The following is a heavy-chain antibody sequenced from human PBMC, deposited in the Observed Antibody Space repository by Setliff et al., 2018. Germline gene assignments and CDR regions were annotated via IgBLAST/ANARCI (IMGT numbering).Heavy chain of an antibody. Sequence: SETLSLTCSVSGYSIGSGYYWGWIRQPPGKGLEWIGSIYHNGNSYYNPSLKSRVTISVDTSKNQLSLKLNSVTAADTAVYYCAGQIDYGDFLYFDYWGQGTLVTVSS. CDR2: IYHNGNS. CDR3: AGQIDYGDFLYFDY. J-gene: IGHJ4*02. D-gene: IGHD4-17*01. CDR1: GYSIGSGYY. V-gene: IGHV4-38-2*01.